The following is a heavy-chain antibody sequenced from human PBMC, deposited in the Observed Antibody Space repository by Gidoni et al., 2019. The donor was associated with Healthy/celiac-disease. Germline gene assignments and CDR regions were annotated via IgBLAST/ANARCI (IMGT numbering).Heavy chain of an antibody. CDR2: IYYSGST. CDR1: GGSISSSSYY. Sequence: QLQLQESGPGLVKPSETLSLTCTVSGGSISSSSYYWGWIRQPPGKGLELIGSIYYSGSTYYNPSLKSRVTISVDTSKNQFSLKLSSVTAADTAVYYCARGIAVAGHFDYWGQGTLVTVSS. CDR3: ARGIAVAGHFDY. D-gene: IGHD6-19*01. V-gene: IGHV4-39*01. J-gene: IGHJ4*02.